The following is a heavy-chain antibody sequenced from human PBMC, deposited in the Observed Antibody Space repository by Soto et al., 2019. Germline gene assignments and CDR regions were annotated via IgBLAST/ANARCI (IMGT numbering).Heavy chain of an antibody. Sequence: QVQLVESGGGEVQPGRSLTISCAASGFTFSTYGMHWVRQTPGKGLEWVAVISYDGTNKFYSDSVKGRFTISRDNIKNTLTLKMNSLSADDTAVYSCAKDLQSYGDYDYYCYGMDVWGLGTRVTVSS. CDR2: ISYDGTNK. CDR1: GFTFSTYG. V-gene: IGHV3-30*18. CDR3: AKDLQSYGDYDYYCYGMDV. J-gene: IGHJ6*02. D-gene: IGHD4-17*01.